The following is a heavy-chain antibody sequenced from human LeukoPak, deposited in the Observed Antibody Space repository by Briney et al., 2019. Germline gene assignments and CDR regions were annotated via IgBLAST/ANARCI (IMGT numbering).Heavy chain of an antibody. CDR1: GYTFTSYA. CDR2: INAGNGNT. CDR3: ARANDNYYYYYMGV. D-gene: IGHD3-9*01. J-gene: IGHJ6*03. V-gene: IGHV1-3*03. Sequence: ASVKVSCKASGYTFTSYAMHWVRQAPGQRLEWMGWINAGNGNTKYSQEFQGRVTITRDTSASAVYMELSSLRSDDMAVYYCARANDNYYYYYMGVWGKGTTVTISS.